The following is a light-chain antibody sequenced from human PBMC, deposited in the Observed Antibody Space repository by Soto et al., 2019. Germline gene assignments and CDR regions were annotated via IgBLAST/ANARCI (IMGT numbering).Light chain of an antibody. Sequence: DIQMTQSPSTLSASVGDRVTITCRASQSISSWLAWYQQKPGKAPKLLIYKASSLESGVPSRFSASGSGTEFTLTISSLQPDDFAVYFCQLYGSSPPRYTFAQGTKLEIK. CDR3: QLYGSSPPRYT. CDR2: KAS. CDR1: QSISSW. V-gene: IGKV1-5*03. J-gene: IGKJ2*01.